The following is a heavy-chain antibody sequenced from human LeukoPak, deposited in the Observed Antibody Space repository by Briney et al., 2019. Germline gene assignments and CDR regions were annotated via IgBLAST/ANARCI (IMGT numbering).Heavy chain of an antibody. J-gene: IGHJ4*02. D-gene: IGHD3-22*01. CDR1: GFTFSNDN. CDR3: ARVQYYYGSSGQGAYDY. Sequence: GGSLRLSCAASGFTFSNDNMNWGRQAPGKGLEWGSYISSSSSTIFYGDSVKGRFTISRDNAKNSLYLQMNSLRAEDTAVYYCARVQYYYGSSGQGAYDYWGQGTLVTVSS. CDR2: ISSSSSTI. V-gene: IGHV3-48*01.